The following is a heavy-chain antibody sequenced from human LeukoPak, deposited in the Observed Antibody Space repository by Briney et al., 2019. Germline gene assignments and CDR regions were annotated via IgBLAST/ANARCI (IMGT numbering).Heavy chain of an antibody. V-gene: IGHV3-21*01. J-gene: IGHJ4*02. CDR3: ARDPINYDFWSGYYD. CDR2: ISSSSSYI. D-gene: IGHD3-3*01. CDR1: GFTFSSYS. Sequence: PGGSLRLSCAASGFTFSSYSMNWVRQAPGKGLEWVSSISSSSSYIYYADSVKGRFTISRDNAKNTLYLQMNSLRAEDTAVYYCARDPINYDFWSGYYDWGQGTLVTVSS.